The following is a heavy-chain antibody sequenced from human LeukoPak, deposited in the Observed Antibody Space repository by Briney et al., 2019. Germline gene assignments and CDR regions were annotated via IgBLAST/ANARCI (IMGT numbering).Heavy chain of an antibody. V-gene: IGHV3-23*01. CDR1: GFTLSSYW. Sequence: GGSLRLSCAASGFTLSSYWMHWVRQAPGKGLEWVSAISGSGGSTYYADSVKGRFTISRDNSKNTLYLQMNSLRAEDTAVYYCAKSAPGIQLWSYFDYWGQGTLVTVSS. D-gene: IGHD5-18*01. J-gene: IGHJ4*02. CDR2: ISGSGGST. CDR3: AKSAPGIQLWSYFDY.